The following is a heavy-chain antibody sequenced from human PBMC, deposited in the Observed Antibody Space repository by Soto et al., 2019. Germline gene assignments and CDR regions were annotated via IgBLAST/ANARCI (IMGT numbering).Heavy chain of an antibody. J-gene: IGHJ4*02. CDR1: GFTFSISS. Sequence: GGSLRLSCAASGFTFSISSMNWVRQAPGKGLEWVSSISGTSDYISYADSVKGRFTISRDNSKNTLYLQMNSLRAEDTAVYYCAKDRGSSSWYANYFDYWGQGTLVTVSS. V-gene: IGHV3-21*01. CDR2: ISGTSDYI. CDR3: AKDRGSSSWYANYFDY. D-gene: IGHD6-13*01.